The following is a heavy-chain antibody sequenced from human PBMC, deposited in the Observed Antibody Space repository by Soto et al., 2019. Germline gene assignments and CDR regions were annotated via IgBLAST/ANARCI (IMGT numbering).Heavy chain of an antibody. J-gene: IGHJ6*02. CDR1: GFTFRSYG. D-gene: IGHD6-25*01. Sequence: QVQLVESGGGVVQPGRSLRLSCAASGFTFRSYGMHWVRLAPGKGLEWVAVISFDGNSKYYADSVKGRFTISRDNSDNSLYQQMNSLRAEDTAVYFCAKDKRSSGTYGLDVWGQGTTVTVSS. V-gene: IGHV3-30*18. CDR2: ISFDGNSK. CDR3: AKDKRSSGTYGLDV.